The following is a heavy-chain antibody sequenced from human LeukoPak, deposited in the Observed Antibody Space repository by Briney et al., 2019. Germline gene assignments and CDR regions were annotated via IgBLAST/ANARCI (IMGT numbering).Heavy chain of an antibody. V-gene: IGHV4-59*08. D-gene: IGHD6-13*01. CDR3: ARQEGIAAARGYMDV. Sequence: SETLSLTCTVSGGSISSYYWSWIRQPPGKGLEWIGYIYYSGSTNYNPSLKSRVTISVDTSKNQFSLKLSSVTAADTAGYYCARQEGIAAARGYMDVWGKGTTVTVSS. CDR2: IYYSGST. J-gene: IGHJ6*03. CDR1: GGSISSYY.